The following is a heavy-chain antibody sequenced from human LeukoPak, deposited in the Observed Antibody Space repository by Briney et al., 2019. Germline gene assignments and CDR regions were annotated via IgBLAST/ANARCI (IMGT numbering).Heavy chain of an antibody. J-gene: IGHJ5*02. D-gene: IGHD3-10*01. CDR2: IYYSVST. CDR3: ARQFRYYDSGSYEPPCNWFDP. Sequence: SETLSLTCTVSGGSISSSSYYWGWIRQPPEKGLEWIGSIYYSVSTYYNPSLKSRVTISVDTSKSQFSLKLNSVTAADTAVYYCARQFRYYDSGSYEPPCNWFDPWGQGTLVTVSS. V-gene: IGHV4-39*01. CDR1: GGSISSSSYY.